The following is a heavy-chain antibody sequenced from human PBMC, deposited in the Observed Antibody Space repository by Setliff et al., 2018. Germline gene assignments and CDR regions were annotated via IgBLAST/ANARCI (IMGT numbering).Heavy chain of an antibody. CDR3: ARGYCNSAGCFFAGWFDP. V-gene: IGHV4-39*01. CDR1: GDSISDISYY. CDR2: IYYSGTA. J-gene: IGHJ5*02. Sequence: SETLSLTCTISGDSISDISYYWGFIRQSPGKGPEWIGSIYYSGTAYYNPSLESRVTMFVDTSKNQFSLRLNSVTAADTAVYYCARGYCNSAGCFFAGWFDPWGQGTLVTVSS. D-gene: IGHD2-2*01.